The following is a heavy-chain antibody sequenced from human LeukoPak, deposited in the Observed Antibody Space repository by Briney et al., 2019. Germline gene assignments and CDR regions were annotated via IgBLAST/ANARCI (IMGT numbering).Heavy chain of an antibody. Sequence: GRSLRLSCAASGFTFSSYAMHWVRQAPGKGLEWVAVISYDGSNKYYADSVKGRFTISRDNSKNTLYLQMNSLRAEDTAVYYRASLNYGDYGGGHYWGQGTLVTVSS. CDR2: ISYDGSNK. D-gene: IGHD4-17*01. CDR3: ASLNYGDYGGGHY. CDR1: GFTFSSYA. J-gene: IGHJ4*02. V-gene: IGHV3-30*04.